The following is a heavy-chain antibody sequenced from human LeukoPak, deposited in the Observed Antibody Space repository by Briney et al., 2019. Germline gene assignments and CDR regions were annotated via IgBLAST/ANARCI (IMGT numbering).Heavy chain of an antibody. V-gene: IGHV4-61*02. CDR2: IYTSGST. CDR1: GGSISSGNYY. CDR3: ARALSSSGWYSVAY. D-gene: IGHD6-19*01. J-gene: IGHJ4*02. Sequence: PSETLSLTCTVSGGSISSGNYYWSWIRQPAGKGLEWIGRIYTSGSTNYNPSLKSRVTISVDTSKNQFSLKLSSVTAADTAVYYCARALSSSGWYSVAYWGQGTLVTVSS.